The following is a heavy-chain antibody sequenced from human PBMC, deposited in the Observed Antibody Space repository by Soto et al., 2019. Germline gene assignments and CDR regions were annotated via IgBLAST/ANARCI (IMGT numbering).Heavy chain of an antibody. V-gene: IGHV3-7*01. Sequence: GGSLRLSCAASGFTFSSYWMSWVRQAPGKGLEWVANIKQDGSEKYYVDSVKGRFTISRDNAKNSLYLQMNSLRAEDTAVYYCARDLGSSWSYFDYWGQGTLVTVSS. CDR1: GFTFSSYW. CDR2: IKQDGSEK. J-gene: IGHJ4*02. CDR3: ARDLGSSWSYFDY. D-gene: IGHD6-13*01.